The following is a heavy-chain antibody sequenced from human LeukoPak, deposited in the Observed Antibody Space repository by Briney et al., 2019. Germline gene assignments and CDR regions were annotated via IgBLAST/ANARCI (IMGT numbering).Heavy chain of an antibody. J-gene: IGHJ6*04. Sequence: GGSLRLSCAASGFTFSSYEMNWVRQAPGKGLEWVSYISSSGSTIYYADSVKGRFTISRDNAKNLLYLQMNSLRAEDTAVYHCAELGITMIGGVWGKGTTVTISS. CDR1: GFTFSSYE. CDR2: ISSSGSTI. V-gene: IGHV3-48*03. D-gene: IGHD3-10*02. CDR3: AELGITMIGGV.